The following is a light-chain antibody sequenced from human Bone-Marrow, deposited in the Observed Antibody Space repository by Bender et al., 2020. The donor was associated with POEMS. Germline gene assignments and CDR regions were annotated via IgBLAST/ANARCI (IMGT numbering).Light chain of an antibody. J-gene: IGLJ2*01. V-gene: IGLV2-14*03. CDR1: SSDVGVFNY. CDR3: TSDTGSNTIQ. Sequence: QSALTQPASVSGSPGQSITISCTGTSSDVGVFNYVSWYQQHPGKAPKLMIYEVSNRPSGVSSRFSASKSGNTASLTISGLQAEDEAYYYCTSDTGSNTIQFAGGTKLTVL. CDR2: EVS.